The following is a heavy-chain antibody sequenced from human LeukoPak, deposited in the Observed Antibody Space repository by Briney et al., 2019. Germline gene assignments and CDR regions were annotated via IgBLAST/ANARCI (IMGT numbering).Heavy chain of an antibody. J-gene: IGHJ4*02. CDR2: ISGSGGST. CDR1: GFTFSSYG. CDR3: AKDHYSGWYAGY. D-gene: IGHD6-19*01. Sequence: GGSLRLSCAASGFTFSSYGMSWVRQAPGKGLEWVSAISGSGGSTYYADSVKGRFTISRDNSKNTLYLQMNSLRAEDTAVYYCAKDHYSGWYAGYWGQGTLVTVSS. V-gene: IGHV3-23*01.